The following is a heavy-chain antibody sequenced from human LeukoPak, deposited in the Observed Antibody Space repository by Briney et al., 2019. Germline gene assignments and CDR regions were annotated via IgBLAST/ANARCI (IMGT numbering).Heavy chain of an antibody. Sequence: GSLRLSCAASGFIVSSNYMSWVRQAPGKGLEWIGEIYHSGSTNYNPSLKSRVTISVDKSKNQFSLKLSSVTAADTAVYYCARDGYCSGGSCYPPFDYWGQGTLVTVSS. CDR3: ARDGYCSGGSCYPPFDY. CDR1: GFIVSSNY. D-gene: IGHD2-15*01. CDR2: IYHSGST. V-gene: IGHV4-4*02. J-gene: IGHJ4*02.